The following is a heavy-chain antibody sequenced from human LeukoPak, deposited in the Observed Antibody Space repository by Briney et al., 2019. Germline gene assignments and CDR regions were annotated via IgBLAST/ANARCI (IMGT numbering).Heavy chain of an antibody. V-gene: IGHV5-51*01. Sequence: GESLKISCKGSGYSFTSYRIGWVRQMPGKGLEWMGIIYPGDSDTRYSPSFQGQVTISADKSISTAYLQWSSLKASDTAMYYCARIIRNYDYVWGSYRHFDYWGQGTLVTVSS. CDR3: ARIIRNYDYVWGSYRHFDY. J-gene: IGHJ4*02. CDR2: IYPGDSDT. CDR1: GYSFTSYR. D-gene: IGHD3-16*02.